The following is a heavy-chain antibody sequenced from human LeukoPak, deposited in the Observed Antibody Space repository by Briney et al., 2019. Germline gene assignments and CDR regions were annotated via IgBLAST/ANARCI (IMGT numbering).Heavy chain of an antibody. D-gene: IGHD7-27*01. CDR2: IWHDGSNK. V-gene: IGHV3-33*06. Sequence: GGSLRLSCAASGFTFSDYGMHWVRQAPGKGLEWVAVIWHDGSNKYYADSVQGRFTISRDSSKNTLYLQMNSLRAEDTAVYYCAKDGDAGTSYYFYYMDVWGKGTTVTVSS. CDR3: AKDGDAGTSYYFYYMDV. CDR1: GFTFSDYG. J-gene: IGHJ6*03.